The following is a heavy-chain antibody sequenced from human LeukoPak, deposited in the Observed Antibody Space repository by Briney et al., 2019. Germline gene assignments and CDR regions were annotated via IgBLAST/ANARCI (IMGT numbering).Heavy chain of an antibody. J-gene: IGHJ4*02. Sequence: SETLSLTCTVSGGSVSSSRYYCDWIRQPPGRGLEWIGYIYYSGSTYHSSSLKSRVTISVDTSKNQFSLKLSSVTAADTAVYYCAGHGGGNAVSFFDYWGQGTLVTVSS. V-gene: IGHV4-39*01. CDR1: GGSVSSSRYY. CDR3: AGHGGGNAVSFFDY. CDR2: IYYSGST. D-gene: IGHD4-23*01.